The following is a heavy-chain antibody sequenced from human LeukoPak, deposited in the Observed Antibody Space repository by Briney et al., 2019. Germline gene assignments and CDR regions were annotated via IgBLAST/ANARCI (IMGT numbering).Heavy chain of an antibody. CDR2: MNQDGSEK. D-gene: IGHD3-9*01. CDR1: GFTFNNYW. V-gene: IGHV3-7*03. J-gene: IGHJ6*03. Sequence: GGSLRLSCAASGFTFNNYWMSWVRQAPGKGLEWVANMNQDGSEKYYVDSVKGRFTISRDNAKNSLYLQMNSLRAEDTALYYCARVPEIRYFDWISYYYYMDVWGKGTTVTVSS. CDR3: ARVPEIRYFDWISYYYYMDV.